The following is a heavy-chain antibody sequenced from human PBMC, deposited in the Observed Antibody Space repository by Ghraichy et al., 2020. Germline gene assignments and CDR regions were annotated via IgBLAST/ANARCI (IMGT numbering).Heavy chain of an antibody. V-gene: IGHV1-2*02. J-gene: IGHJ4*02. CDR2: INPNSGGT. CDR3: ARGYCGGDCYSGPGGY. D-gene: IGHD2-21*01. CDR1: GYIFTDFY. Sequence: ASVKVSCKASGYIFTDFYMHWVRQAPGQGLEWIGRINPNSGGTNYAQKFQGRVTMTGDTSISTAYMELSRLRSDDTAIYYCARGYCGGDCYSGPGGYWGQGSLVTVSS.